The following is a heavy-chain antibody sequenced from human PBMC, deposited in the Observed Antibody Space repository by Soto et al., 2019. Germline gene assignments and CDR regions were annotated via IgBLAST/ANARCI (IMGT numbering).Heavy chain of an antibody. V-gene: IGHV3-21*01. J-gene: IGHJ4*02. D-gene: IGHD6-6*01. CDR1: GFSFSSYS. CDR2: ISGSSVYI. CDR3: ARDLQLAPGY. Sequence: GGSLRLSCAASGFSFSSYSMNRVRQAPGKGLEWVSSISGSSVYIYYADSVKGRFTMSRDNAKNSVYLQMNSLRAEDTAVYYCARDLQLAPGYWGQGTLVTVSS.